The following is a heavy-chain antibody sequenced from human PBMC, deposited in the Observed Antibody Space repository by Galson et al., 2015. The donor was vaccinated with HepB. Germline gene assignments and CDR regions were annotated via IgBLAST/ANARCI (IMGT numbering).Heavy chain of an antibody. CDR2: IKQDGSEK. CDR3: ARVVRFLADAFVI. D-gene: IGHD3-3*01. Sequence: LRLSCAASGFTFSSYWMSWVRQAPGKGLEWVANIKQDGSEKYYVDSVKGRFTISRDNAKNSLYLQMNSLRAEDTAVYYCARVVRFLADAFVIWGQGTMVTVSS. J-gene: IGHJ3*02. CDR1: GFTFSSYW. V-gene: IGHV3-7*04.